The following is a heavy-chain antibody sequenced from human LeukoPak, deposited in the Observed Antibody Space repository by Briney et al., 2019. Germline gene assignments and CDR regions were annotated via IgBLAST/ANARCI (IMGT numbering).Heavy chain of an antibody. V-gene: IGHV1-2*02. Sequence: ASVKVFCKASGYTLTDYFMHWVRQARGQGLEWMGWINPNSGATSYAQKFQGRVTMTRDTSISTAYMELSRLRSDDTAVYYCARDNSLMVYDYWGQGSLVTVSS. J-gene: IGHJ4*02. D-gene: IGHD2-8*01. CDR2: INPNSGAT. CDR3: ARDNSLMVYDY. CDR1: GYTLTDYF.